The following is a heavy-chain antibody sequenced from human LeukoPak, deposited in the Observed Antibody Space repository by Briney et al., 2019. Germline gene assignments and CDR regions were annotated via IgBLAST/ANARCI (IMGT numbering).Heavy chain of an antibody. D-gene: IGHD3-10*01. V-gene: IGHV3-23*01. Sequence: GGSLRLSCAASGFTFTSYVMSWVRQAPGKGLEWVSAITGSGGTTYYADSVKGRFTISRGNSKSTLYLQMNSLRAEDTDVYYCAAGETTGFDYWGQGTLVTVSS. CDR3: AAGETTGFDY. CDR1: GFTFTSYV. CDR2: ITGSGGTT. J-gene: IGHJ4*02.